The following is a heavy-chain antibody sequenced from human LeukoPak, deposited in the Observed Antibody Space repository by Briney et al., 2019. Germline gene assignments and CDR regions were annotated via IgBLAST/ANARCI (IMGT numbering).Heavy chain of an antibody. CDR3: ARRTTVTSGFEY. CDR2: ISPKNGGT. CDR1: GYTLTDYY. J-gene: IGHJ4*02. V-gene: IGHV1-2*02. D-gene: IGHD4-17*01. Sequence: GASVKVSCKASGYTLTDYYMHWVRQAPGQGLEWMGWISPKNGGTDYAQKFQGRVTMTRDTSVNTAYMELTSLRSDDTAVYFFARRTTVTSGFEYWGQGTLVTVSS.